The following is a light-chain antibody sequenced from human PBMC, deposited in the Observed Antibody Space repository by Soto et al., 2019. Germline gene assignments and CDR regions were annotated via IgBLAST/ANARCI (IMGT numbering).Light chain of an antibody. CDR1: QSLSSSY. V-gene: IGKV3-20*01. J-gene: IGKJ1*01. CDR3: QQYGGSPGT. CDR2: GAS. Sequence: EIVLTQSPGTLSLSPGERATLSCRASQSLSSSYLAWYQQKPGQAHRLLIYGASSRAAGIQDRFSGSGSGTDFTLTVRRLEPEDFAMYYCQQYGGSPGTFGQGTKVDIK.